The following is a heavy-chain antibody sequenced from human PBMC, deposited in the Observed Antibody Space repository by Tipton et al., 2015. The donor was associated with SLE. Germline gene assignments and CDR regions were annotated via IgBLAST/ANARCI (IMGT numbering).Heavy chain of an antibody. D-gene: IGHD3-22*01. Sequence: SLRLSCAASGFTFSSYGMHWVRQAPGKGLEWVSAISGSGGSTYYADSVKGRFTISRDNSKNTLYLQMNSLRAEDTAVYYCAKDKAYYDSSGYSHWGQGTLVTVSS. CDR2: ISGSGGST. CDR3: AKDKAYYDSSGYSH. V-gene: IGHV3-23*01. J-gene: IGHJ4*02. CDR1: GFTFSSYG.